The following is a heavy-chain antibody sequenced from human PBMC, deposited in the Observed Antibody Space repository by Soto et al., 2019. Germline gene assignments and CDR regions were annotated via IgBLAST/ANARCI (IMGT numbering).Heavy chain of an antibody. CDR1: GGSISSGDYY. CDR2: IYYSGST. CDR3: ASVDYSDEKFGIYFDY. V-gene: IGHV4-30-4*01. Sequence: SETLSLTCTVSGGSISSGDYYWSWIRQPRGKGLEWIGYIYYSGSTYYNPSLKSRVTISVDTYKNRLSLKLSSVTAADTVVYYCASVDYSDEKFGIYFDYWGQGTQVTISS. D-gene: IGHD4-17*01. J-gene: IGHJ4*02.